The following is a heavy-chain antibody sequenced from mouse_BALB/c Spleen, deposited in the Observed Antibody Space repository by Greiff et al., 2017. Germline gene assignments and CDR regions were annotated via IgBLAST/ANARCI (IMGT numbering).Heavy chain of an antibody. D-gene: IGHD1-1*01. CDR2: INPYNGDT. CDR1: GYSFTGYF. Sequence: EVKLVESGPELVKPGASVKISCKASGYSFTGYFMNWVMQSHGKSLEWIGRINPYNGDTFYNQKFKGKATLTVDKSSSTAHMELRSLASEDSAVYYCARGYYYGSSYFDYWGQGTTLTVSS. J-gene: IGHJ2*01. CDR3: ARGYYYGSSYFDY. V-gene: IGHV1-20*02.